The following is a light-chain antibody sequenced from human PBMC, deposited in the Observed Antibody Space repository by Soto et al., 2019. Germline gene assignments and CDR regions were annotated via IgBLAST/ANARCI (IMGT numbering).Light chain of an antibody. CDR3: QQRSNWLLT. CDR2: DKS. Sequence: EIVLTQSPATLSLSPGERATLSCRASRSVSSYLAWFQQKPGQAPRLLIYDKSNRATGIPARFSGSGSGTDFTLTISSLEPEDFAVYYCQQRSNWLLTFGGGTKVEVK. J-gene: IGKJ4*01. V-gene: IGKV3-11*01. CDR1: RSVSSY.